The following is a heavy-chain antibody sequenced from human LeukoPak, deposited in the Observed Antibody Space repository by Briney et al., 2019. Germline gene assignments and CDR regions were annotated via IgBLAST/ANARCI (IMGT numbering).Heavy chain of an antibody. Sequence: LRLSCAASGFTFSSYWMSWVRQAPGKGLEWVANIKQDGSEKYYVDSVKGRFTISRDNAKNTLYLQMNSLRAEDTAVYYCARVGYSGYDHAFDYWGQGTLVTVSS. CDR1: GFTFSSYW. CDR2: IKQDGSEK. V-gene: IGHV3-7*01. D-gene: IGHD5-12*01. CDR3: ARVGYSGYDHAFDY. J-gene: IGHJ4*02.